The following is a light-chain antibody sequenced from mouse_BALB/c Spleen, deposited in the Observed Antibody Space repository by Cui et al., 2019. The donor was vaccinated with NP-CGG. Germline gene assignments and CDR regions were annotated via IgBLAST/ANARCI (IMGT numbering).Light chain of an antibody. CDR1: TGAVTTSNY. Sequence: QAVVTQESALTTSPGETVTPTCRSNTGAVTTSNYANWVQEKPDHLFTGLIGGTNNRAPGAPARFSGSLIGDKAALTITGAQTEDEAIYFCALWYSNHWVFGGGTKLTVL. CDR3: ALWYSNHWV. J-gene: IGLJ1*01. V-gene: IGLV1*01. CDR2: GTN.